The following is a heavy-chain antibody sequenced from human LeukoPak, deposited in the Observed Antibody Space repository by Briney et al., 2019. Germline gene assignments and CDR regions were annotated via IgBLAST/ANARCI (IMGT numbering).Heavy chain of an antibody. J-gene: IGHJ3*02. CDR1: GFTFSTYW. CDR3: ARDHLIYSGSYHDAFDI. V-gene: IGHV3-7*03. Sequence: GGSLRLSCAASGFTFSTYWMTWVRQAPGKGLEWVANIKQDGSEKYFVDSVKGRFTISRDNAKNSLYLQMNSLRAEDTALYYCARDHLIYSGSYHDAFDIWGQGTMVTVSS. CDR2: IKQDGSEK. D-gene: IGHD1-26*01.